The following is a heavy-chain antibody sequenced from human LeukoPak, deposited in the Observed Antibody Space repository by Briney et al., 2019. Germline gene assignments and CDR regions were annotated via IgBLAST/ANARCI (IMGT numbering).Heavy chain of an antibody. CDR3: ARDGFGTGSN. D-gene: IGHD3-16*01. CDR2: IKQDGSEK. J-gene: IGHJ4*02. CDR1: GLTFSNYW. Sequence: GGSLRLSCAASGLTFSNYWMDWVRQAPGEGLEWVANIKQDGSEKNYVDSVKGRFIISRDNAKNSLYPQMNTLRADDTAVYYCARDGFGTGSNWGQGTLVTVSS. V-gene: IGHV3-7*03.